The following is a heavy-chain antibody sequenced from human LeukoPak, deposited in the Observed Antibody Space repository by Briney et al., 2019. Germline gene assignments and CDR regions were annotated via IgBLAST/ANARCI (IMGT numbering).Heavy chain of an antibody. CDR1: GFSFSTYE. V-gene: IGHV3-48*03. CDR2: ISASGQTI. CDR3: GRGGVPASIDF. Sequence: GGSLRLSCAASGFSFSTYEFHWVRHAPGKGLEWVSYISASGQTIYYADSVRGRFTISRDNAKNTLYLQMNSLRAEDTAVYYCGRGGVPASIDFWGQGTLVTVSS. D-gene: IGHD2-2*01. J-gene: IGHJ4*02.